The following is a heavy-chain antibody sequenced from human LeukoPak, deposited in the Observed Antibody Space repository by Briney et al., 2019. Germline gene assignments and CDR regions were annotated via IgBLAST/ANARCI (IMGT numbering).Heavy chain of an antibody. CDR3: ARWFYYGSGRRQFDY. J-gene: IGHJ4*02. CDR2: IYYSGST. CDR1: GGSISSYY. D-gene: IGHD3-10*01. Sequence: SETLSLTCTVSGGSISSYYWSWIRQPPGKGLEWIGYIYYSGSTSDNPSLKSRVSISMDTSKNQISLKLSSVTAADTAVYYCARWFYYGSGRRQFDYWGQGALVTVSS. V-gene: IGHV4-59*08.